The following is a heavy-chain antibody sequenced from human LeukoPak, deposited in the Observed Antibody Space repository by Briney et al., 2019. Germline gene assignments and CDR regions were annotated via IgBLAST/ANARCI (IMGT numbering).Heavy chain of an antibody. CDR2: ISGSGGST. D-gene: IGHD3-3*01. J-gene: IGHJ6*03. Sequence: GGSLRLSCAASGFTFSSYAMSWVRQAPGKGLEWVSAISGSGGSTYYADSVKGRFTISRDNSKNTLYLQMNSLRAEDTAVYYCAEAPRGFWSGYIYMDVWGKGTTVTVSS. CDR1: GFTFSSYA. CDR3: AEAPRGFWSGYIYMDV. V-gene: IGHV3-23*01.